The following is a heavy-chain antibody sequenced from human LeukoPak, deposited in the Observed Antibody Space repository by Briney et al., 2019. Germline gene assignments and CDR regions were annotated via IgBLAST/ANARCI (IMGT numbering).Heavy chain of an antibody. D-gene: IGHD7-27*01. V-gene: IGHV3-21*04. CDR2: ISNSGNYM. CDR1: GFTFNNAW. Sequence: GGSLRLSCAASGFTFNNAWMSWVRQAPGKGLEWVSSISNSGNYMYYADSVKGRFTISRDNSKNTLYLQMDSLRAEDTAVYYCAKGTGSFDYWGQGTLVTVSS. CDR3: AKGTGSFDY. J-gene: IGHJ4*02.